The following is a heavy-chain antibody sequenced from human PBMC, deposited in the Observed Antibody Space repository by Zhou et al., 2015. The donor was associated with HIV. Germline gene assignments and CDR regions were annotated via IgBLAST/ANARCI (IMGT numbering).Heavy chain of an antibody. D-gene: IGHD6-13*01. CDR2: ISSSGSII. Sequence: QVHLVESGGGLVKPGGSLRLSCAASGFTFSDYYMSWIRQAPGKGLEWVSYISSSGSIIYYADSVKGRFTISRDNAKKSLYLQMNSLRAEDTAVYYCARDGRITAAGTNWFDPWGQGTLVTVSS. CDR3: ARDGRITAAGTNWFDP. CDR1: GFTFSDYY. V-gene: IGHV3-11*01. J-gene: IGHJ5*02.